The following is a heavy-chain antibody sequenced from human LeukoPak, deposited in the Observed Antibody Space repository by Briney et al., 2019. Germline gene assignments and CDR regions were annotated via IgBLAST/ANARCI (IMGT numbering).Heavy chain of an antibody. CDR1: RFTFSSYA. J-gene: IGHJ4*02. CDR3: AKDRGAFGELLSIFDY. D-gene: IGHD3-10*01. V-gene: IGHV3-23*01. Sequence: PGGSLRLSCAASRFTFSSYAMTWVRQAPGRGLEWVSAASGSGENTYYADSVKGRFTISRDNSKNTLYLQMNSLRAEDTAVYYCAKDRGAFGELLSIFDYWGQGTLVTVSS. CDR2: ASGSGENT.